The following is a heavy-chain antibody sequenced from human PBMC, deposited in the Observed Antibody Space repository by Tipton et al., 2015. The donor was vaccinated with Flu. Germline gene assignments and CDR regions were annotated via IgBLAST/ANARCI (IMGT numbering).Heavy chain of an antibody. Sequence: TLSLTYTVSGGSVSGGSFYWSWIRQPAGKGLEWIGRIHNSGSTNYSSSLRSRVTLSIDTSKNQFSFSLSSVTAADTAVYYCARDYSSVWHGGFDYGLDVWDQGTTVTVPS. J-gene: IGHJ6*02. V-gene: IGHV4-61*02. D-gene: IGHD6-13*01. CDR1: GGSVSGGSFY. CDR2: IHNSGST. CDR3: ARDYSSVWHGGFDYGLDV.